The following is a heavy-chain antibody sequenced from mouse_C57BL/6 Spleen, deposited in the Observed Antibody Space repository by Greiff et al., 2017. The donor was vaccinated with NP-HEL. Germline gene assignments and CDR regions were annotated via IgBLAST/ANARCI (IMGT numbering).Heavy chain of an antibody. V-gene: IGHV1-22*01. CDR1: GYTFTDYN. Sequence: EVQLQQSGPELVKPGASVKMSCKASGYTFTDYNMHWVKQSHGKSLEWIGYINPNNGGTSYNQKFKGKATLTVNKSSSAAYMELRSLTSEDSAVYYCAREGWLPPFAYWGQGTLVTVSA. J-gene: IGHJ3*01. D-gene: IGHD2-3*01. CDR3: AREGWLPPFAY. CDR2: INPNNGGT.